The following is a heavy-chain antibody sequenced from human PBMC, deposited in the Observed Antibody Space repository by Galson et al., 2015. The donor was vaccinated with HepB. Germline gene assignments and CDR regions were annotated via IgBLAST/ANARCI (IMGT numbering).Heavy chain of an antibody. CDR3: TRLHDFWSGYYTDGRPNYYYYYGMDV. V-gene: IGHV3-73*01. CDR1: GFTFSGSA. CDR2: IRSKANSYAT. D-gene: IGHD3-3*01. Sequence: SLRLSCAASGFTFSGSAMHWVRQASGKGLEWVGRIRSKANSYATAYAASVKGRFTISRDDSKNTAYLQMNSLKTEDTAVYYCTRLHDFWSGYYTDGRPNYYYYYGMDVWGQGTTVTVSS. J-gene: IGHJ6*02.